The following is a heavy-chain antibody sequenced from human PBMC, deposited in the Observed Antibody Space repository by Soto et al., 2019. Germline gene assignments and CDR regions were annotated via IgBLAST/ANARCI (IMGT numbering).Heavy chain of an antibody. J-gene: IGHJ6*02. V-gene: IGHV6-1*01. CDR2: TYYRSKWYN. CDR1: GDSVSSNSAA. Sequence: SHTLSLTCAISGDSVSSNSAALNWIRQSPSRGLEWLGRTYYRSKWYNDYAVSVKSRITINPDTSKNQFSLQLNSVTPEDTAVYYCACEQLVRRAYGMDVWGQGTTVTVSS. CDR3: ACEQLVRRAYGMDV. D-gene: IGHD6-6*01.